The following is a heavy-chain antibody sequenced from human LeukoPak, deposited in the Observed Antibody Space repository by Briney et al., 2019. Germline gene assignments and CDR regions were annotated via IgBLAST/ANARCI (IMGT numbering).Heavy chain of an antibody. CDR3: ARVPSGSYDY. V-gene: IGHV3-7*01. Sequence: GGSLRLSCEGSGFTFSNSWMSWVRQAPGKGLEWVAYINEDGSQTYYEDSVKGRFTISRDNAKNSLYLQMNSLRAEDTAVYYCARVPSGSYDYWGQGTLVTVSS. CDR2: INEDGSQT. CDR1: GFTFSNSW. D-gene: IGHD1-26*01. J-gene: IGHJ4*02.